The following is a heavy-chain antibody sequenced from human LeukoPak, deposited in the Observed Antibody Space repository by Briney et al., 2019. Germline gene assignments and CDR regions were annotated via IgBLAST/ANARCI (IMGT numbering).Heavy chain of an antibody. CDR1: GGSISSYY. D-gene: IGHD5-24*01. CDR3: ARGPTRDGFDY. Sequence: PSETLSLTCTVSGGSISSYYWSWIRQPPGKGLEWIGYVYYSGSTNYNPSLKSRVTISVDTSKNQFSLKLSSVTAADTAVYYCARGPTRDGFDYWGQGTLVTVSS. CDR2: VYYSGST. V-gene: IGHV4-59*01. J-gene: IGHJ4*02.